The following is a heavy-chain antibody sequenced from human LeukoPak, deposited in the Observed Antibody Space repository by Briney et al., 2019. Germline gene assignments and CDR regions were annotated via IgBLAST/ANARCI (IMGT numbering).Heavy chain of an antibody. CDR1: GFTFSSYW. Sequence: GGSPRLSCAASGFTFSSYWMSWVRQAPGKGLEWVANIKQDGSEKYYVDSVKGRFTISRDNAKNSLYLQMNSLRAEDTAVYYCARRNGGYSYGYPLDYWGQGTLVTVSS. CDR3: ARRNGGYSYGYPLDY. CDR2: IKQDGSEK. D-gene: IGHD5-18*01. J-gene: IGHJ4*02. V-gene: IGHV3-7*01.